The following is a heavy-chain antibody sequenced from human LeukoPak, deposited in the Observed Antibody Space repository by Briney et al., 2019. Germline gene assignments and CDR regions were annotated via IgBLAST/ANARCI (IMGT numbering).Heavy chain of an antibody. J-gene: IGHJ3*02. CDR1: GFTFSSYW. V-gene: IGHV3-74*01. CDR3: ARADVDIVATIATDAFDI. Sequence: GGSLRLSCAASGFTFSSYWMHWVRQAPGKGLVWVSRINSDGSSTSYADSVKGRFTISRDNAKNTLYLQMNRLRAEDTAVYYCARADVDIVATIATDAFDIWGQGTMVTVSS. CDR2: INSDGSST. D-gene: IGHD5-12*01.